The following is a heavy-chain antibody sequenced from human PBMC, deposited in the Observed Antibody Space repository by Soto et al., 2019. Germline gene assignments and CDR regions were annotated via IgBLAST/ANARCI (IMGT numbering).Heavy chain of an antibody. CDR2: INPNSGNI. Sequence: ASVKVSCKASGNTFTSYDINWVRQATGHGLEWMGWINPNSGNIGYAQKFQGRVTMTRDTAIRTAYMEVSRLRSDDTAVYYCARGRASGSYYLLAYWGQGTVVTFSS. J-gene: IGHJ4*02. CDR3: ARGRASGSYYLLAY. D-gene: IGHD3-10*01. CDR1: GNTFTSYD. V-gene: IGHV1-8*01.